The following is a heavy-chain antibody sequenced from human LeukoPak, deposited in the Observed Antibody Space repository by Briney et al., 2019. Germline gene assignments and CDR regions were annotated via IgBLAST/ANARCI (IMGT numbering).Heavy chain of an antibody. V-gene: IGHV3-53*01. CDR2: IYSDNT. Sequence: GESLRLSCTVSGFTVSSNSMSWVRQAPGKGLEWVSFIYSDNTHYSDSVKGRFTISRDNSKNTLYLQMNSLRAEDTAVYYCARRAGAYSHPYDYWGQGTLVTVSS. CDR1: GFTVSSNS. D-gene: IGHD4/OR15-4a*01. J-gene: IGHJ4*02. CDR3: ARRAGAYSHPYDY.